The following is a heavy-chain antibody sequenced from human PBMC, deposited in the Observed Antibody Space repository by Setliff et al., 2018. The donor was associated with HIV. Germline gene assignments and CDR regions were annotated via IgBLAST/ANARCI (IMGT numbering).Heavy chain of an antibody. CDR2: ISANNGNT. Sequence: GASVKVSCKASGYTFTSYYIHWVRQAPGQGLEWMGWISANNGNTNFAQKFQGRVTMTTDTSTSTAYMELRSLKSDDTAVYYCARAAAGNTGPFDLWGQGSPVTVSS. CDR1: GYTFTSYY. CDR3: ARAAAGNTGPFDL. D-gene: IGHD4-17*01. J-gene: IGHJ4*02. V-gene: IGHV1-18*04.